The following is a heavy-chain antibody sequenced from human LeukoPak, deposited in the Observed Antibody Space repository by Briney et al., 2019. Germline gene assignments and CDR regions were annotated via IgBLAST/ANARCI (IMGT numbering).Heavy chain of an antibody. D-gene: IGHD3-3*01. CDR1: GYTFTSYG. CDR2: ISAYNGNT. V-gene: IGHV1-18*01. Sequence: VASVKVSCKASGYTFTSYGISWVRQAPGQGLEWMGWISAYNGNTNYAQKLQGRVTMTTDTSTSTAYMELRSLRSDDTAVYYCARLPWGTYYDFWSGYSWFDPWGQGTLVTVSS. CDR3: ARLPWGTYYDFWSGYSWFDP. J-gene: IGHJ5*02.